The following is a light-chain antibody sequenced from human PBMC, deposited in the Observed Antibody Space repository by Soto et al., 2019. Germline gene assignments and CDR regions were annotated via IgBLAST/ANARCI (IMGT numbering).Light chain of an antibody. Sequence: EIVLTQSPGTLSLSPGERATLSCRASQSVSSSYLAWYQQKPGQAPRLLIYGASSRDTGIPDRFSGSGSGTEFTLTISRLELEDFAVYYCQQYGSSPTFTFGGGTKVEI. J-gene: IGKJ4*01. CDR3: QQYGSSPTFT. CDR2: GAS. V-gene: IGKV3-20*01. CDR1: QSVSSSY.